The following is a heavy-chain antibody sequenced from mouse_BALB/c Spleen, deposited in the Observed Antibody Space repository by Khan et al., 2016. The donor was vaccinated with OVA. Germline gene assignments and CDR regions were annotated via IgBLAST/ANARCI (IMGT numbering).Heavy chain of an antibody. D-gene: IGHD3-3*01. CDR3: ARGCFDIYACVY. J-gene: IGHJ3*01. CDR1: GYTFTSYW. CDR2: IFPGTGTT. V-gene: IGHV1S132*01. Sequence: QVQLQQSGAELVKPGASVKLSCKTSGYTFTSYWIQWVKQRHGQGLGWIGQIFPGTGTTYYNEKFKGKATLTVDTSSSTAYMQLSSLTSEDSAVYFCARGCFDIYACVYWGQGTLVTVSP.